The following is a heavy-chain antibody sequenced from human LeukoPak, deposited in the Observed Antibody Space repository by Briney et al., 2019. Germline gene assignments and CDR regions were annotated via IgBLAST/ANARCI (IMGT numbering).Heavy chain of an antibody. CDR1: GYTFTSYG. D-gene: IGHD6-19*01. CDR2: ISAYNGNT. Sequence: ASVKVSCKASGYTFTSYGISWVRQAPGQGLEWMGWISAYNGNTNYAQKLQGRVTMTTDTSTSTAYMELRSLRSDDTAVYYCARDRSGWYSDWFDPWGQGTLVTVSS. V-gene: IGHV1-18*01. CDR3: ARDRSGWYSDWFDP. J-gene: IGHJ5*02.